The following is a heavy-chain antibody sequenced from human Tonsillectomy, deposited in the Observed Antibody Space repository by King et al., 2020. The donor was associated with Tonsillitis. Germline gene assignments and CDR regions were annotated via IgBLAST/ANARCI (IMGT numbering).Heavy chain of an antibody. Sequence: VQLVETGGGLIQPGGSLRLYCAASGFTVSSNYMSWVRQAPGKGLEWVSVIYSGGSTYYADSVKGRFTISRDNSKNTLYLQMNSLRAEDTALYYCAREQLTTIEGAFDIWGQGTMVTVSS. J-gene: IGHJ3*02. CDR3: AREQLTTIEGAFDI. CDR1: GFTVSSNY. V-gene: IGHV3-53*02. CDR2: IYSGGST. D-gene: IGHD2-21*02.